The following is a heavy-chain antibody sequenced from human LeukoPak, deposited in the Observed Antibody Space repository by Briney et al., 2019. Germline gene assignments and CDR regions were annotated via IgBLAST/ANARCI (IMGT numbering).Heavy chain of an antibody. V-gene: IGHV3-49*03. CDR1: GFTFGDYA. J-gene: IGHJ4*02. Sequence: GGSLRLSCTASGFTFGDYAMSWFRQAPGKGLEWVGFIRSKAYGGTTEYAASVKGRFTISRDDSKSIAYLQMNSLKTEDTAVYYCTRDPFYCSGGSCYPSWGQGTLVTVSS. D-gene: IGHD2-15*01. CDR3: TRDPFYCSGGSCYPS. CDR2: IRSKAYGGTT.